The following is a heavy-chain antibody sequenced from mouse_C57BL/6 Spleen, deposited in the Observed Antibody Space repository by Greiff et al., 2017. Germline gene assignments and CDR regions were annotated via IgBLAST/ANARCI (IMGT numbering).Heavy chain of an antibody. CDR1: GFNIKDDY. CDR3: TTDYYGSSYAY. J-gene: IGHJ3*01. Sequence: EVQLKQSGAELVRPGASVKLSCTASGFNIKDDYMHWVKQRPEQGLEWIGWIDPENGDTEYASKFQGQATIPADTSSNTAYLQLSSLTAEDTAVYYCTTDYYGSSYAYWGQGTLVTVSA. V-gene: IGHV14-4*01. CDR2: IDPENGDT. D-gene: IGHD1-1*01.